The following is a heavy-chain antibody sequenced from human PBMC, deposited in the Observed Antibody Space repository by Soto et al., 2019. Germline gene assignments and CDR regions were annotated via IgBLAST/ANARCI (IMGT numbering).Heavy chain of an antibody. CDR1: GFTFSSYA. CDR3: AKSRMITAKYYYGMDV. V-gene: IGHV3-23*01. J-gene: IGHJ6*02. Sequence: GSLRLSCAASGFTFSSYAMSWVRQAPGKGLEWVSAISGSGGSTYYADSVKGRFTISRGNSKNTLYLQMNSLRAEDTAVYYCAKSRMITAKYYYGMDVWGQGTTVTVS. CDR2: ISGSGGST. D-gene: IGHD3-16*01.